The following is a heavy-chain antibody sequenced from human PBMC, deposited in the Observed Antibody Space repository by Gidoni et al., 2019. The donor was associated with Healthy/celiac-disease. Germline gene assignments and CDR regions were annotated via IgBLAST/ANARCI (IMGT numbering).Heavy chain of an antibody. Sequence: QVQLQESGPGLVKPSQTLSLTCTVSGGSIRSGDYYWSWIRQPPGKGLEWIGYIYYRGSTYYNPALKSRVTISVDTSKNQFSLKLRSVTAADTAVYYCDRGGGVVPAASLGAYGMDVWGQGTTVTVSS. D-gene: IGHD2-2*01. J-gene: IGHJ6*02. CDR1: GGSIRSGDYY. CDR2: IYYRGST. CDR3: DRGGGVVPAASLGAYGMDV. V-gene: IGHV4-30-4*01.